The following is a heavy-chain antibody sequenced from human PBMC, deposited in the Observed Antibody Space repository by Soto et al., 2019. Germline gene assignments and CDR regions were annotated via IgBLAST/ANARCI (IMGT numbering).Heavy chain of an antibody. V-gene: IGHV4-31*03. D-gene: IGHD3-3*01. Sequence: QVQLQESGPGLVKPSQTLSLTCTVSGGSISSGGYYWSWIRQHPGKGLEWIGYIYYSGSTYYNPSLLSRVTIPVDTSKNQFSLKLSSVIAADTAVYYCARGGSLSRGYDFWSGYYDYYYYYMDVWGKGTTVTVSS. CDR1: GGSISSGGYY. CDR2: IYYSGST. CDR3: ARGGSLSRGYDFWSGYYDYYYYYMDV. J-gene: IGHJ6*03.